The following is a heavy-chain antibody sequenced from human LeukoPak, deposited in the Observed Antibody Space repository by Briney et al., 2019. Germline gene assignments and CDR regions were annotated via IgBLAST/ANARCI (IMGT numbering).Heavy chain of an antibody. Sequence: PGGSLRLSCVASGFTFSPYTMNWVRQAPGKGLEWISYTSDGGNSYADSVKGRFTISRDNAKNSLYLQMISLRAEDTAVYYCVRDYDYYFDLWGRGTLVTVSS. D-gene: IGHD5-12*01. CDR3: VRDYDYYFDL. J-gene: IGHJ2*01. V-gene: IGHV3-21*05. CDR2: TSDGGN. CDR1: GFTFSPYT.